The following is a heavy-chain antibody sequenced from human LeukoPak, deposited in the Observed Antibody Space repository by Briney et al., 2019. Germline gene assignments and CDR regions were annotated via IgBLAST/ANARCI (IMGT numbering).Heavy chain of an antibody. CDR2: ISYDGSNK. V-gene: IGHV3-30*04. CDR1: GFTFSSYA. D-gene: IGHD4-17*01. CDR3: AREGDYGDSGLFDY. Sequence: PGGSLILSCAASGFTFSSYAMHWVRQAPGKGLEWVAVISYDGSNKYYADSVKGRFTISRDNSKNTLYLQMNSLRAEDMAVYYCAREGDYGDSGLFDYWGQGTLVTVSS. J-gene: IGHJ4*02.